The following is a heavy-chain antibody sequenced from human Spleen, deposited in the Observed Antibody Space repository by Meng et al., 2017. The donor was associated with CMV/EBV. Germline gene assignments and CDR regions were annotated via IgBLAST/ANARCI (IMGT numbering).Heavy chain of an antibody. J-gene: IGHJ6*02. CDR1: GYTPTELS. CDR3: ATAESTVVTPGGYYYGMDV. CDR2: FDPEDGET. D-gene: IGHD4-23*01. V-gene: IGHV1-24*01. Sequence: ASVKVSCKVSGYTPTELSMHWVRQAPGKGLEWMGGFDPEDGETIYAQKFQGRVTMTEDTSTDTAYMELSSLRSEDTAVYYCATAESTVVTPGGYYYGMDVWGQGTTVTVSS.